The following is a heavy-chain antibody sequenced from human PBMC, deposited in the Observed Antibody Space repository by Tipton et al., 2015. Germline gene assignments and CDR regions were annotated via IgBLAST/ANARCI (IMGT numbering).Heavy chain of an antibody. CDR1: DGSISDYY. CDR3: AREAYSSSGLIFDY. V-gene: IGHV4-59*01. J-gene: IGHJ4*02. CDR2: ISYSGST. D-gene: IGHD6-6*01. Sequence: TLSLTCTVSDGSISDYYWNWIRQSPGKGLEWIGYISYSGSTIYNPSLQSRVTISVDTSKNQFSLKLSSVTAADTAVYYCAREAYSSSGLIFDYWGQGTLVTVSP.